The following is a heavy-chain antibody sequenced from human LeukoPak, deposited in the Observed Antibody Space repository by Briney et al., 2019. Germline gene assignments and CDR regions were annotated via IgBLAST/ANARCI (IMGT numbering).Heavy chain of an antibody. V-gene: IGHV4-31*03. Sequence: SETLSLTCTVSGGSISSGGYYWSWIRQHPGKGLEWIGYIYYSGSTYYNPSLKSRVTISVDTSKNQFSLKLSSVTAADTAVYYCARVNFAWLYATFDYWGQGTLVTVSS. D-gene: IGHD3-9*01. J-gene: IGHJ4*02. CDR3: ARVNFAWLYATFDY. CDR2: IYYSGST. CDR1: GGSISSGGYY.